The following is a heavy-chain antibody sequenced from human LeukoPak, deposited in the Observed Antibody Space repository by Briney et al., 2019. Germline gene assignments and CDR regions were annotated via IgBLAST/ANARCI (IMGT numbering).Heavy chain of an antibody. CDR1: GFIFSSYS. CDR2: IISSSTTI. D-gene: IGHD1-7*01. CDR3: ARNRFPITGTTNNYYYMDV. Sequence: PGGSLRLSCAAYGFIFSSYSMNWVRQAPGKGLEWLSYIISSSTTIYYADSVKGRFTISRDNAKNTLYLQMNSLKAEDTAVYYCARNRFPITGTTNNYYYMDVWGKGTTGTVSS. V-gene: IGHV3-48*04. J-gene: IGHJ6*03.